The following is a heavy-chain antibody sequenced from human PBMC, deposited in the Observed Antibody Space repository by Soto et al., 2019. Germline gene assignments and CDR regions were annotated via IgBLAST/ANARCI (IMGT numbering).Heavy chain of an antibody. CDR1: GYDFTSYG. J-gene: IGHJ3*02. CDR2: ISAYNGKR. Sequence: QGQLLQSGDEVKKPGASVRVSCRASGYDFTSYGISWVRQAPGQGLEGVSWISAYNGKRDTAQKFQGRVTMTLDTSTDTAHMELGDLTSADTAVYYCARGRIVASIHDAFEIGGQGTMVAVSS. D-gene: IGHD2-21*01. CDR3: ARGRIVASIHDAFEI. V-gene: IGHV1-18*01.